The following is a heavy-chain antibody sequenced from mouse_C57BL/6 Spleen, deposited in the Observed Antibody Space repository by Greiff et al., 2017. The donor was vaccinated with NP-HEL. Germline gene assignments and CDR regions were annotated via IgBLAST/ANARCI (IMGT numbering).Heavy chain of an antibody. V-gene: IGHV1-55*01. CDR1: GYTFTSYW. D-gene: IGHD2-3*01. CDR2: IYPGSGST. J-gene: IGHJ4*01. Sequence: QVQLKQPGAELVKPGASVKMSCKASGYTFTSYWITWVKQRPGQGLEWIGDIYPGSGSTNYNEKFKSKATLTVDTSSSTAYMQLSSLTSEDSAVYYCARSFDGHAMDYWGQGTSVTVSS. CDR3: ARSFDGHAMDY.